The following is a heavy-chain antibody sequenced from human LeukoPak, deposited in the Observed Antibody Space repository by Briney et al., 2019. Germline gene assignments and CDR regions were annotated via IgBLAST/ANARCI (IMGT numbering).Heavy chain of an antibody. Sequence: GGSLRLSCAASGFTSSIYWMDWVRQAPGKGLVWVSRINSGGSSTIYADSVKGRFTISRDNAQNTLYLQMNSLRAEDTAVYYCAGGISVAYSFDYWGQGALVTVSS. CDR2: INSGGSST. CDR3: AGGISVAYSFDY. V-gene: IGHV3-74*01. D-gene: IGHD6-19*01. J-gene: IGHJ4*02. CDR1: GFTSSIYW.